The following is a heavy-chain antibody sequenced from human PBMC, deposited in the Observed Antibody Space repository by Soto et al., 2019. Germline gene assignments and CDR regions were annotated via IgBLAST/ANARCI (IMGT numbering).Heavy chain of an antibody. CDR1: GFNFSTFS. V-gene: IGHV3-30*18. CDR2: ISYDGSNK. CDR3: AKDLRMWTAVAGPFQD. Sequence: QVQLVQSEGGVAQPGRSLRLSCAASGFNFSTFSMHWVRQAPGKGLEWVAFISYDGSNKFYADSVKGRFTVSRDNSNNTLYLQLTSPRLDDTAVYFCAKDLRMWTAVAGPFQDWGQGTLVAVSS. D-gene: IGHD6-19*01. J-gene: IGHJ1*01.